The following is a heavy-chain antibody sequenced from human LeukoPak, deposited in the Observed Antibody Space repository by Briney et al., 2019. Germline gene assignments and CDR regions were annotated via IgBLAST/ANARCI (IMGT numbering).Heavy chain of an antibody. CDR3: ARDFAIVGASKGGSFDY. D-gene: IGHD1-26*01. Sequence: ASVKVSCKASGYTFTNYDINWVRQATGQGLEWRGWMNFNSGNTGYPQKFQGRVTMTRNTSISTAYMELSSLRSEDTAVYYCARDFAIVGASKGGSFDYWGQGTLVTVSS. V-gene: IGHV1-8*01. CDR1: GYTFTNYD. CDR2: MNFNSGNT. J-gene: IGHJ4*02.